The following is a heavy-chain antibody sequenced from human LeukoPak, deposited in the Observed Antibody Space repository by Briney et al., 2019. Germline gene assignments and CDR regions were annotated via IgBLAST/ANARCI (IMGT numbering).Heavy chain of an antibody. CDR3: ARGPDSSGYYYFDY. CDR1: GGSISSYY. Sequence: SETLSLTCTVSGGSISSYYWSWIRQPPGKGLEWIGYIYHSGSTYYNPSLKSRVTISVDTSKNQFSLKLSSVTAADTAVYYCARGPDSSGYYYFDYWGQGTLVTVSS. J-gene: IGHJ4*02. CDR2: IYHSGST. V-gene: IGHV4-4*09. D-gene: IGHD3-22*01.